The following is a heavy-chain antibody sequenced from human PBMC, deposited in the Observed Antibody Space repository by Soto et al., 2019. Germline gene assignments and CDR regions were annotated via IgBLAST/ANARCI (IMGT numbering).Heavy chain of an antibody. J-gene: IGHJ6*02. CDR2: INPSGGST. Sequence: ASAKVSCKASGYTFTSYGFSWVRQAPAQGPEWMGRINPSGGSTSYAQKFQGRVCMTRGPSTGTVYMELSSLRSEDPGVYYCARETETTYYYDSSGVYYYGLDVWGQGTTVTVSS. CDR1: GYTFTSYG. CDR3: ARETETTYYYDSSGVYYYGLDV. D-gene: IGHD3-22*01. V-gene: IGHV1-46*01.